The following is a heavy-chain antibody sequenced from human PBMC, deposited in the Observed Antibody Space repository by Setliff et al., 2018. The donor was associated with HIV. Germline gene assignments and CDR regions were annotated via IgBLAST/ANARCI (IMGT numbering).Heavy chain of an antibody. V-gene: IGHV4-38-2*02. CDR3: ARVRGVDPLLVTAIDAFSI. Sequence: KTSETLSLTCTVSGFSVKSAFYWGWIRQTPGEGLEWIGSIYHSGTTYYNPSLASRATLSLATSKNQFSLRLSSVSAADTAIYYCARVRGVDPLLVTAIDAFSIWGQGTMVTVSS. D-gene: IGHD2-21*02. CDR1: GFSVKSAFY. CDR2: IYHSGTT. J-gene: IGHJ3*02.